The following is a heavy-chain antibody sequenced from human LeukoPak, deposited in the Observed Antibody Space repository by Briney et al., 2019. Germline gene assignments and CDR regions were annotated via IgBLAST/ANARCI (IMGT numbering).Heavy chain of an antibody. CDR3: ARGQWLRSSFDY. V-gene: IGHV4-34*01. CDR1: GGSFSGYD. D-gene: IGHD5-18*01. CDR2: INHSGST. J-gene: IGHJ4*02. Sequence: SETLSLTCAVYGGSFSGYDWSWIRQPPGKGLEWIGEINHSGSTNYNPSLKKRGTISVDPSTNQFSLKLSSVTAADTAVYYCARGQWLRSSFDYWGQGTLVTVSS.